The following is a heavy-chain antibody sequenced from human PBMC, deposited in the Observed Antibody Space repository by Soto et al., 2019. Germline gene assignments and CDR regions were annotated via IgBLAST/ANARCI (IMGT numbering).Heavy chain of an antibody. CDR2: IKSKPDGGTM. J-gene: IGHJ4*02. CDR1: GLTFTYAW. CDR3: VAVLPGDRTNWGFDY. Sequence: EVQLVESGGGFAEPGGSLRLSCAASGLTFTYAWMSWVRQAPGKGLEWVGRIKSKPDGGTMDYAAPVKGRFTVSRDDSKNTLYLHMSSLNSEDTAMYYCVAVLPGDRTNWGFDYWGQGTLVTVSS. V-gene: IGHV3-15*07. D-gene: IGHD7-27*01.